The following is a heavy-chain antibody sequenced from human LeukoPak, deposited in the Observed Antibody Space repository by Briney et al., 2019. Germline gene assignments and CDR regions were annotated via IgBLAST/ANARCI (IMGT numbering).Heavy chain of an antibody. CDR1: GGSISTSNSY. J-gene: IGHJ4*02. D-gene: IGHD3-3*01. Sequence: KPSETLSLTCAVSGGSISTSNSYWGWIRRPPGKGLEWVGSIYHSGNTYYNPSLKSRVTISVDTSKNQFSLILTSVTAADTAVYYCARQTGAGLFILPGGQGTLVTVSS. V-gene: IGHV4-39*01. CDR2: IYHSGNT. CDR3: ARQTGAGLFILP.